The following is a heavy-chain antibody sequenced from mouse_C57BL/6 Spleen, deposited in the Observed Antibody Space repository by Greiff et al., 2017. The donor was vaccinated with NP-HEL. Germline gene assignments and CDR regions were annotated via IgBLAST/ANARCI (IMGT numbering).Heavy chain of an antibody. CDR3: TRWDYDGSSPFDY. Sequence: VQLQESGAELVRPGASVTLSCKASGYTFTDYEMHWVKQTPVHGLEWIGAIDPETGGTAYNQKFKGKAILTADKSSSTAYMELGSLTSEDSAVYYCTRWDYDGSSPFDYWGQGTTLTVSS. V-gene: IGHV1-15*01. D-gene: IGHD1-1*01. J-gene: IGHJ2*01. CDR1: GYTFTDYE. CDR2: IDPETGGT.